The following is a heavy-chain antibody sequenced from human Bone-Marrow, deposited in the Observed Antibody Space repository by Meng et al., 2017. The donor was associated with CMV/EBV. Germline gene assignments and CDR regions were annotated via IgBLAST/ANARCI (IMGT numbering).Heavy chain of an antibody. D-gene: IGHD6-13*01. V-gene: IGHV3-30*02. CDR3: ARKLGRFRSSWHRGMDV. J-gene: IGHJ6*02. Sequence: GESLKISCAASGFTFSSYGMHWVRQAPGKGLEWVAFIQYDGSNKYYADSVKGRFTISRDNAKNSLYLQMNSLRAEDTAVYYCARKLGRFRSSWHRGMDVWGQGTTVTVSS. CDR2: IQYDGSNK. CDR1: GFTFSSYG.